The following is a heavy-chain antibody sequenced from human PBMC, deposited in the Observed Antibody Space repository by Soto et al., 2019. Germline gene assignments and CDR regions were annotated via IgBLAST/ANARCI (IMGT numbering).Heavy chain of an antibody. D-gene: IGHD2-2*01. CDR3: ARVVPGAEAWFGP. V-gene: IGHV1-18*01. CDR2: ISLYSDGT. J-gene: IGHJ5*02. CDR1: GYTFSNYG. Sequence: QVQLVQSGGEVKRPGASVKFSCKTSGYTFSNYGITWVRQAPGQPLEWLGWISLYSDGTNYAQTFQGRVSMTTDTSTTTAYMELRSLRSDDTAVYYCARVVPGAEAWFGPWGQGTLVTVSS.